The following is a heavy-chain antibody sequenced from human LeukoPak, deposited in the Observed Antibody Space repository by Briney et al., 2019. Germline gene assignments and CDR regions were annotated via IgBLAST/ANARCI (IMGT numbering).Heavy chain of an antibody. CDR1: GFTFSSYS. V-gene: IGHV3-48*01. D-gene: IGHD6-6*01. Sequence: GGSLRLSCAASGFTFSSYSMTWVRQAPGKGLEWVSYISSTSSTVYYADSVKGRFTISRDNGKNSLYLQMNSLRAEDTAVYYCARGRDSSSSYPGYWGQGTLVTVSS. J-gene: IGHJ4*02. CDR3: ARGRDSSSSYPGY. CDR2: ISSTSSTV.